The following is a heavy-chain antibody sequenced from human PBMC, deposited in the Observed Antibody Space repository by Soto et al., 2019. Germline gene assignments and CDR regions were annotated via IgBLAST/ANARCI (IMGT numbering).Heavy chain of an antibody. CDR2: ISGSGGST. CDR1: GFTFSSYA. D-gene: IGHD3-3*01. CDR3: AGPRFLEWYRSRGYLNY. V-gene: IGHV3-23*01. Sequence: GGSLRLSCAASGFTFSSYAMSCVRQAPGKGLEWGAAISGSGGSTYYADSVKGRFTISRDNSKNTLYLQMNSLRAEDTAVYYFAGPRFLEWYRSRGYLNYWGQGTRVT. J-gene: IGHJ4*02.